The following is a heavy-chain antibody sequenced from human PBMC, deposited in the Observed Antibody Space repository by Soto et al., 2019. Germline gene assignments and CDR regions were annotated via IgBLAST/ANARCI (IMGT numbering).Heavy chain of an antibody. CDR1: CDSSITVGYY. J-gene: IGHJ4*02. V-gene: IGHV4-39*07. CDR2: IQYSGTA. D-gene: IGHD3-22*01. Sequence: SETLPLTCTVSCDSSITVGYYWVWNRQPPGKGLEWIGNIQYSGTASYSPSLKSRFTISVGTSKKEFSLKLSFVTAADTAVYFCARGVKAGTYDYDSSAYFFDYWGPGSLVTVSP. CDR3: ARGVKAGTYDYDSSAYFFDY.